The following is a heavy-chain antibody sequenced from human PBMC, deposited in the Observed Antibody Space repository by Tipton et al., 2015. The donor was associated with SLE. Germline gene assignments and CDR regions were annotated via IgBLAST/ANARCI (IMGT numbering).Heavy chain of an antibody. CDR2: IYYSGST. CDR3: ARDTGAIDY. V-gene: IGHV4-39*07. Sequence: TLSLTCTVSGGSVSSSSYYWGWIRQPPGKGLEWIGTIYYSGSTYYNPSLKSRVTISADTSKNQFSLRLTSVTAADTAIYYCARDTGAIDYWGQGTLVTVSS. CDR1: GGSVSSSSYY. J-gene: IGHJ4*02.